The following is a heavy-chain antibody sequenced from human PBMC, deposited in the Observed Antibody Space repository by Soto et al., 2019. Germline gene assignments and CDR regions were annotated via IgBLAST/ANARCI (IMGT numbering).Heavy chain of an antibody. V-gene: IGHV4-34*01. Sequence: SETLSLTCAVYGGSFSGYSWSWIRQPPGKGLEWIGEINHSGSANYNPSLKSRVSISVDRSKNQFSLKLSSVTAADTAVYYCARVPDYWGQGTLVTVSS. CDR2: INHSGSA. J-gene: IGHJ4*02. CDR1: GGSFSGYS. CDR3: ARVPDY.